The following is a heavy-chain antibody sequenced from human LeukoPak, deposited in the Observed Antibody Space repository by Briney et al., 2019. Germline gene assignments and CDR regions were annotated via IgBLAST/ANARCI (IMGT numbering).Heavy chain of an antibody. CDR3: ARDRVVVLAATGYYYYYGMDV. V-gene: IGHV4-59*01. CDR2: IYYSGST. D-gene: IGHD2-15*01. CDR1: GGSISSYY. J-gene: IGHJ6*02. Sequence: SETLSLTCTVSGGSISSYYWSWIRQPPGKGLEWIGYIYYSGSTNYNPSLKSRVTISVDTSKNQFSLKLSSVTAADTAVYYCARDRVVVLAATGYYYYYGMDVWGQGTTVTVSS.